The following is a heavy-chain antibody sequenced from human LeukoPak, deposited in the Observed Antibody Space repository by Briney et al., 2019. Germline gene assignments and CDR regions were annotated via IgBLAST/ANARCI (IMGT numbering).Heavy chain of an antibody. Sequence: PGRSLRLSCTAAGFSFRSYSLNWVRQSPGKGLEWISYIGGGGDARYYAESVRGRYTISRDNARNSVYLQVNSLRVEDTAVYYCVRGGQGRDDYFDYWGQGTLFTVSS. CDR1: GFSFRSYS. J-gene: IGHJ4*02. V-gene: IGHV3-48*04. CDR3: VRGGQGRDDYFDY. CDR2: IGGGGDAR.